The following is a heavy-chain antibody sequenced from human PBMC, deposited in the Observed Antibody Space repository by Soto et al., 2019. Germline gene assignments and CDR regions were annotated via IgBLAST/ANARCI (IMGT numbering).Heavy chain of an antibody. D-gene: IGHD6-19*01. V-gene: IGHV1-8*01. Sequence: QVQLVQSGAEVKKPGASVQVSCKASGYTFTSFDINWVRQATGQGLEWMGWMNPNSGNTGYAQKFQGRVTMTRNTSISTAYIELSSLSSEDTAVYYCARAYTWGVAVAGTWGQGTLVTVSS. CDR1: GYTFTSFD. J-gene: IGHJ4*02. CDR2: MNPNSGNT. CDR3: ARAYTWGVAVAGT.